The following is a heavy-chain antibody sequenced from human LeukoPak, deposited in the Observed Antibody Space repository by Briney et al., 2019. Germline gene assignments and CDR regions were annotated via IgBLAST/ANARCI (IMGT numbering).Heavy chain of an antibody. J-gene: IGHJ3*02. CDR2: IYYSGST. D-gene: IGHD3-22*01. CDR3: AVQRITMIVVVIGAFDI. V-gene: IGHV4-39*01. Sequence: SETLSLTCTVSGGSISSISYYWGWIRQPPGKGLEWIGSIYYSGSTYYNPSLKSRVTISVDTSKNQFSLKLSSVTAADTAVYYCAVQRITMIVVVIGAFDIWGQGTMVTVSS. CDR1: GGSISSISYY.